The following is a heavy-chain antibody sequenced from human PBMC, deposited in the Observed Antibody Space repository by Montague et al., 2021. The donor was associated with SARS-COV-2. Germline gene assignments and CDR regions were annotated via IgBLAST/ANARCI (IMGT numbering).Heavy chain of an antibody. V-gene: IGHV4-39*01. CDR1: GGSISSSSNY. J-gene: IGHJ4*02. CDR2: IYYSGST. D-gene: IGHD3-3*01. CDR3: ARLNFHITIFGVVSSRVFDY. Sequence: DPLSLPCPVSGGSISSSSNYWGWIRQPPGKGLEWIGSIYYSGSTYYNPSLKSRVTISVDTSKNQFSLKLSSVTTADTAVYYCARLNFHITIFGVVSSRVFDYWGQGTLVTVSS.